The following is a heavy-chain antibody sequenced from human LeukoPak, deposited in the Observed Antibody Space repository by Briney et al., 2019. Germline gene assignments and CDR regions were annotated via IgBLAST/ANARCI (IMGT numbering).Heavy chain of an antibody. CDR2: ISWNSGSI. J-gene: IGHJ3*02. CDR1: GFTFDDYA. V-gene: IGHV3-9*03. D-gene: IGHD1-26*01. Sequence: GRSLRLSCAASGFTFDDYAMHWVRQAPGKGLEGGSGISWNSGSIAYADSGKGRFTISRDNAKNSLYLQMNSLRAEDMALYYCAKDLQWELLLAFDIWGQGTMVTVSS. CDR3: AKDLQWELLLAFDI.